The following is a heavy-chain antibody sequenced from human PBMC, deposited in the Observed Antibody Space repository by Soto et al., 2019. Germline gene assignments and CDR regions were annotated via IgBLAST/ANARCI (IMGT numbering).Heavy chain of an antibody. CDR1: GGSISSSSYY. CDR2: IYYSGST. D-gene: IGHD6-13*01. J-gene: IGHJ4*02. CDR3: ARHRIRAAAGPSAGDY. V-gene: IGHV4-39*01. Sequence: SETLSLTCTVSGGSISSSSYYWGGIRQPPGKGLEWIGSIYYSGSTYYNPSLKSRVTISVDTSKNQFSLKLSSVTAADTAVYYCARHRIRAAAGPSAGDYWGPGTLVTVYS.